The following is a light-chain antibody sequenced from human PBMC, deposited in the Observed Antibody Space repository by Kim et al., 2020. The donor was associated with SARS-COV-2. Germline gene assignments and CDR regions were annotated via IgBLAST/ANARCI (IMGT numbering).Light chain of an antibody. CDR3: QQYGSSPIT. CDR1: QSVSGSS. CDR2: GTS. V-gene: IGKV3-20*01. Sequence: IVLTQSPGTLSLSPGERATLSCRASQSVSGSSLAWYQQRPGQAPRLLIYGTSSRATGIPDRFSGSGSGTDFTLTISRLDPEDFAVYYCQQYGSSPITFGQGTRLEIK. J-gene: IGKJ5*01.